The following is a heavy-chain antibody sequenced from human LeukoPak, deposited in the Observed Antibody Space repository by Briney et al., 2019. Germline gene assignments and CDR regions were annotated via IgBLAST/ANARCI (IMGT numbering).Heavy chain of an antibody. CDR3: ARLRRTTVTTYNYHHYMEV. J-gene: IGHJ6*03. CDR1: GGSISSSSYQ. Sequence: SETLSLTCTVSGGSISSSSYQWCWLRQPPGRGLEWIGNIYFGGNTYYSPSLRYRVTVSVDTSSNQFSLQLTSVTAADTAVYYCARLRRTTVTTYNYHHYMEVWGQGTTVTVSS. CDR2: IYFGGNT. V-gene: IGHV4-39*01. D-gene: IGHD4-11*01.